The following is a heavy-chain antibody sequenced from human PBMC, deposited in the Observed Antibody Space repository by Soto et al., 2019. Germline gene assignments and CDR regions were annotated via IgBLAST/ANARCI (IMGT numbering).Heavy chain of an antibody. CDR3: ARLQMVQKVIDH. J-gene: IGHJ4*02. CDR1: GGSVSNGHYY. Sequence: XETLSIPFTVSGGSVSNGHYYWSWIRQPPGKGLEWIVNVYFTGTTIYNPSLKSRVTMSVDTYKDQFFLKLSSVTAADTATYYCARLQMVQKVIDHWGQGTLVTVSS. D-gene: IGHD2-8*01. CDR2: VYFTGTT. V-gene: IGHV4-61*01.